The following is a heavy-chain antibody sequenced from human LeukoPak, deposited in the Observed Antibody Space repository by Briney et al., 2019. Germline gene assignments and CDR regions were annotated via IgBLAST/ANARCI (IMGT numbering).Heavy chain of an antibody. CDR2: MNPLSGNT. V-gene: IGHV1-8*01. D-gene: IGHD2-21*02. Sequence: ASVKVSCKASGYSFVTSDINWVRQAAGQGLEWMGWMNPLSGNTGYAQKFQGRVTMTRNTSISTAYMELSSLRSEDTAVYYCASSLGVVTPFDYWGQGTLVTVSS. CDR3: ASSLGVVTPFDY. CDR1: GYSFVTSD. J-gene: IGHJ4*02.